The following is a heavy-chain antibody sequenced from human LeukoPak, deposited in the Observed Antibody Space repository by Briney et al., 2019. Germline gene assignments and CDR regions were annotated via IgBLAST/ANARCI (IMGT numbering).Heavy chain of an antibody. CDR2: INPNSGGT. Sequence: ASVKVSCKASGYTFTSYGISWVRQAPGQGLEWMGWINPNSGGTNYAQKFQGRVTMTRDTSISTAYMELTRLTSDDTAVYYCAREREFRYYSDSSAYYRQLVDFWGQGTLVTVSS. D-gene: IGHD3-22*01. CDR1: GYTFTSYG. V-gene: IGHV1-2*02. CDR3: AREREFRYYSDSSAYYRQLVDF. J-gene: IGHJ4*02.